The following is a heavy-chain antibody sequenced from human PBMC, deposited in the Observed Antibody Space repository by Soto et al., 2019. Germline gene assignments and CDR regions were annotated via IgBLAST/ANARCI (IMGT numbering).Heavy chain of an antibody. J-gene: IGHJ4*02. Sequence: QVQLQESGPGLVKPSGTLSLTCAVSGGSISSSNWWSWVRHPPGKGLEWIGEIYHSGSTNYNPSLKSRVTTSVDKSKNQFSLNLSSVTAADTAVYYCARADAGYSSGWYSFDYWGQGTLVTVSS. D-gene: IGHD6-19*01. CDR1: GGSISSSNW. CDR2: IYHSGST. V-gene: IGHV4-4*02. CDR3: ARADAGYSSGWYSFDY.